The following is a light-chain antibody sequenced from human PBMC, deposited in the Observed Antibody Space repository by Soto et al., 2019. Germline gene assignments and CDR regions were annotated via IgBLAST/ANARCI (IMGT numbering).Light chain of an antibody. CDR2: KAS. V-gene: IGKV1-5*03. J-gene: IGKJ1*01. CDR1: QTNSSW. CDR3: QHYNSYSEA. Sequence: DIQMTQSPSTLSGSVGDRVTITCRASQTNSSWLAWYQQKPGKDPKLIIYKASNLKSGVPSRFSGSGSGTEFTLTISSLQPDDFATYYCQHYNSYSEAFGQGTKVELK.